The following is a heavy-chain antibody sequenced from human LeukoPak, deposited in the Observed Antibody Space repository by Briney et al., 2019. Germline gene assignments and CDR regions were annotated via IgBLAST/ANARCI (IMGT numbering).Heavy chain of an antibody. CDR1: GGSFSGYY. Sequence: PSETLSLTCAVYGGSFSGYYWSWIRQPPGKGLEWIGRIYTSGSTNYNPSLKSRVTMSVDTSKNQFSLKLSSVTAADTAVYYCARDLGPDAFDIWGQGTMVTVSS. J-gene: IGHJ3*02. V-gene: IGHV4-59*10. CDR3: ARDLGPDAFDI. CDR2: IYTSGST. D-gene: IGHD7-27*01.